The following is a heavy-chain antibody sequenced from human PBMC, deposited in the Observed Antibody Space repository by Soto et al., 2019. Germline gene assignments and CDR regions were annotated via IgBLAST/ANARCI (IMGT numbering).Heavy chain of an antibody. Sequence: PSETLSLTCTVSGGSISSSSYYWGWIRQPPGKGLEWIGSIYYSGSTYYNPSLKSRVTISVDTSKNQFSLKLSSVTAADTAVYYCARLRVEDYYYCGMDVWGQGTTVTVSS. D-gene: IGHD1-1*01. CDR2: IYYSGST. CDR1: GGSISSSSYY. V-gene: IGHV4-39*01. CDR3: ARLRVEDYYYCGMDV. J-gene: IGHJ6*02.